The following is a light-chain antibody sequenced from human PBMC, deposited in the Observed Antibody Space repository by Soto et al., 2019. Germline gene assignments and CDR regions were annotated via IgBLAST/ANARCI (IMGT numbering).Light chain of an antibody. Sequence: ESVLTQARGTLALSPGEGATVSCRASQSVSSSYLAWYQQKPGQAPRLLIYGASSRATGIPDRFSGSGSGTDFTLTISRLEPEDFAVYYCQQYGSSPRTFGQGTKVDIK. J-gene: IGKJ1*01. CDR1: QSVSSSY. CDR2: GAS. CDR3: QQYGSSPRT. V-gene: IGKV3-20*01.